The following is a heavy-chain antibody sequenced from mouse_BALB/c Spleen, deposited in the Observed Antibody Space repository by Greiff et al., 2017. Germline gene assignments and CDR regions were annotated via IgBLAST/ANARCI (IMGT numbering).Heavy chain of an antibody. Sequence: QVQLQQSGAELMKPGASVKISCKATGYTFSSYWIEWVKQRPGHGLEWIGEILPGSGSTNYNEKFKGKATFTADTSSNTAYMQLSSLTSEDSAVYYCARGLLRYYYAMDYWGQGTSVTVSS. J-gene: IGHJ4*01. D-gene: IGHD1-1*01. V-gene: IGHV1-9*01. CDR3: ARGLLRYYYAMDY. CDR1: GYTFSSYW. CDR2: ILPGSGST.